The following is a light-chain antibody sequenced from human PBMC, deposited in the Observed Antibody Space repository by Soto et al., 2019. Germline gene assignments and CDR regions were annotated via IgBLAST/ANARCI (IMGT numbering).Light chain of an antibody. CDR3: QPRTTWPWT. V-gene: IGKV3-15*01. CDR1: QSVSSN. Sequence: EILLKHPAGTECLSRGERATLSCRASQSVSSNLAWYQQKPGQAPRLLIYGASTRATGIPARFSGSGSGTEFTRTRSRLPSEDFAVYYYQPRTTWPWTFGQGTKVDIK. CDR2: GAS. J-gene: IGKJ1*01.